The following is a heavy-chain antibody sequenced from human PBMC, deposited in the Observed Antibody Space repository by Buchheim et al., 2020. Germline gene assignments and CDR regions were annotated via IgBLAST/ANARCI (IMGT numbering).Heavy chain of an antibody. CDR3: ARHSDRPVVPAAITFDWFDP. CDR2: IDPSEPHT. J-gene: IGHJ5*02. V-gene: IGHV5-10-1*01. D-gene: IGHD2-2*02. CDR1: GYSFTSYW. Sequence: EVQLVQSGAEVKKPGESLRISCKGSGYSFTSYWISWVRQMPGKGLEWMGRIDPSEPHTTCSPTFQGHVTISADKSISTAYLQWSSLKASDTAMYYCARHSDRPVVPAAITFDWFDPWGQGTL.